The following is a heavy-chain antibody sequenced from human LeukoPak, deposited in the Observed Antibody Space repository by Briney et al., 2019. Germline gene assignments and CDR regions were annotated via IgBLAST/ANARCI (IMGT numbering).Heavy chain of an antibody. CDR3: VEDGLAVAGTGYFDY. Sequence: PGGSLRLSCSASGFTFSSYAMHWGRQAPGKGPEYVSAISSNGGSTYYADPVKGRFTISRDNSKNTLYLQMSSLRAEDTAVYYCVEDGLAVAGTGYFDYWGQGTLVTVSS. V-gene: IGHV3-64D*06. CDR2: ISSNGGST. D-gene: IGHD6-19*01. CDR1: GFTFSSYA. J-gene: IGHJ4*02.